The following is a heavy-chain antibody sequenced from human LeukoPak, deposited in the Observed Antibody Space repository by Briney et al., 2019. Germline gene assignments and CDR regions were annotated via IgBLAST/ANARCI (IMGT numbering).Heavy chain of an antibody. J-gene: IGHJ4*02. V-gene: IGHV4-39*01. D-gene: IGHD3-22*01. CDR3: ARARINYYDSSRYFDY. Sequence: SETLSLTCTVSGGSISSSSYYWGWIRQPPGKGLEWIGSIYYSGSTYYNPSLKSRVTISVDTSKNQFSLKLSSVTAADTAVYYCARARINYYDSSRYFDYWGQGTLVTVSS. CDR1: GGSISSSSYY. CDR2: IYYSGST.